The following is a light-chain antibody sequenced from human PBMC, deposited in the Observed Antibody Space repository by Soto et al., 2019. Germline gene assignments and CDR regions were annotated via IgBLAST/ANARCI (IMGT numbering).Light chain of an antibody. Sequence: EIVMTQSPTILSVSPGERATLSCRASQSVSSNLAWYQQKPGQAPRPLIYGVYTRAPGIPARFSGSGSGTEFTLTISRLQSEDFAGYYCQQYHSWPPRTFGQGTEVEIK. V-gene: IGKV3D-15*01. CDR1: QSVSSN. CDR2: GVY. J-gene: IGKJ1*01. CDR3: QQYHSWPPRT.